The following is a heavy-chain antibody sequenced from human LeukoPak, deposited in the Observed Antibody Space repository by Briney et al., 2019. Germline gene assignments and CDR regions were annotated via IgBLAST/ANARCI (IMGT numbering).Heavy chain of an antibody. CDR2: MYYSGST. Sequence: SETLSLTCTVSGGSISSSSYYWGWIRQPPGKGLEWIGRMYYSGSTYYNPSLKSRVTISVDTSKNQFSLKLSSVTAADTAVYYCASQRGYSYGYKYNWFDPWGQGTLVTVSS. CDR1: GGSISSSSYY. D-gene: IGHD5-18*01. CDR3: ASQRGYSYGYKYNWFDP. V-gene: IGHV4-39*01. J-gene: IGHJ5*02.